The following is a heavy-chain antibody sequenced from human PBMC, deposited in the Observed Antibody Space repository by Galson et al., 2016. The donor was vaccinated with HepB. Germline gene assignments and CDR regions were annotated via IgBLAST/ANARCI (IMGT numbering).Heavy chain of an antibody. J-gene: IGHJ6*02. D-gene: IGHD3-9*01. Sequence: SVKVSCKASGDTFSSYAFSWVRQAPGQGLEWMGGISPLFATAIHARRFQGRVTITADESTDTAYMELSSLTSEDTAVYYCARDLDYDILTGRYYYYYGLDVWGQGTTVTVSS. CDR3: ARDLDYDILTGRYYYYYGLDV. V-gene: IGHV1-69*13. CDR1: GDTFSSYA. CDR2: ISPLFATA.